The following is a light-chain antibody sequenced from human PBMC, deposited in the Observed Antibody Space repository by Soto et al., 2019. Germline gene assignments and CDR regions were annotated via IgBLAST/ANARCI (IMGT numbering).Light chain of an antibody. J-gene: IGKJ2*01. CDR2: DAS. CDR3: QQYNDWPPYT. Sequence: EIVMTQFPATLSVSPGERATLSCSASQSVSSNLAWYQQKPGQPPRLLIYDASTRATGIPARFSGSGSGTECTLTISSLQSEDFALYYCQQYNDWPPYTFGQGTKLEIK. CDR1: QSVSSN. V-gene: IGKV3-15*01.